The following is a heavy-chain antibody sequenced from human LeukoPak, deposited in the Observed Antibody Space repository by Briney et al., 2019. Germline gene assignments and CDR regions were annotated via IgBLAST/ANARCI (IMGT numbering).Heavy chain of an antibody. CDR2: INAGNGNT. J-gene: IGHJ4*02. D-gene: IGHD6-13*01. CDR1: GYTFTSYA. Sequence: GASVKVSCKASGYTFTSYAMHWVRQAPGQRLEWMGWINAGNGNTKYSQKFQGRVTITRDTSASTAYMELSSLRSEDTAVYYCARVVKWGIAAAAADYWGQGTLVTVSS. V-gene: IGHV1-3*01. CDR3: ARVVKWGIAAAAADY.